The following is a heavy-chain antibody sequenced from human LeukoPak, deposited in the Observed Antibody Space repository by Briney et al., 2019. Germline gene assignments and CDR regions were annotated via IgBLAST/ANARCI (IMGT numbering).Heavy chain of an antibody. CDR3: ARGRGIHYYYYMDV. CDR2: INPNSGDT. V-gene: IGHV1-2*02. Sequence: SVKVSCKASGYIFTGYYMHWVRQAPGQGLEWMGWINPNSGDTNYAQKFQGRVTMTRDTSISTAYMELSRLRSDDTAVYYCARGRGIHYYYYMDVWGKGTTVTISS. J-gene: IGHJ6*03. CDR1: GYIFTGYY. D-gene: IGHD3-10*01.